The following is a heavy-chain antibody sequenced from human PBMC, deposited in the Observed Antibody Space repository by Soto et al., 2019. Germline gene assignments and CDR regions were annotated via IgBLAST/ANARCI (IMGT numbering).Heavy chain of an antibody. D-gene: IGHD3-3*01. Sequence: SVKVSCKASGYTFTSYGISWVRQAPGQGLEWMGWISAYNGNTNYAQKLQGRVTMTTDTSTSTAYMELRSLRSDDTAVYYCARVSPPAQYYDFWSGYPENNFDYWGQGTLVTVSS. CDR2: ISAYNGNT. CDR1: GYTFTSYG. CDR3: ARVSPPAQYYDFWSGYPENNFDY. V-gene: IGHV1-18*01. J-gene: IGHJ4*02.